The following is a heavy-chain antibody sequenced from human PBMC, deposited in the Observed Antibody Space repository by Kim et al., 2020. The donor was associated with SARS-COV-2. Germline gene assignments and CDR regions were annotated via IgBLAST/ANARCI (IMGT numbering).Heavy chain of an antibody. Sequence: YADTVKGRFTISRDNSKNTLSLQMNSLRAEDTAVYYCARLARGYYYYLDVWGKGATVTVSS. V-gene: IGHV3-33*01. D-gene: IGHD3-10*01. J-gene: IGHJ6*03. CDR3: ARLARGYYYYLDV.